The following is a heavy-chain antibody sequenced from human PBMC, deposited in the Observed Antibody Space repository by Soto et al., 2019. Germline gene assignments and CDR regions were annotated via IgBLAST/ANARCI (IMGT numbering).Heavy chain of an antibody. Sequence: SETRSLTCTVSGDSITSGVHYWSWIRQHPGKGLEWIGYIYYSGRSYYNPSLKSRATISVDKSKNQFSLKLTSVTAEDTALYFCASSSFLRSGDLFHGLDVWGQGTTVTVSS. J-gene: IGHJ6*02. D-gene: IGHD3-10*01. CDR3: ASSSFLRSGDLFHGLDV. V-gene: IGHV4-31*03. CDR1: GDSITSGVHY. CDR2: IYYSGRS.